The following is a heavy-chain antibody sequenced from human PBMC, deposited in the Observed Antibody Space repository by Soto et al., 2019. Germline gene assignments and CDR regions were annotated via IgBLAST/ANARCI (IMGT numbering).Heavy chain of an antibody. CDR1: GGSISSGGYS. V-gene: IGHV4-30-2*01. CDR2: IYHSGST. Sequence: SETLSLTCAVSGGSISSGGYSWSWIRQPPGKGPEGIGYIYHSGSTYYNPSLKSRVTISVDRTKNQFSLKLSSVTAADTAVYYCARGAQTPYYYYGMDVWGQGTTVTVSS. CDR3: ARGAQTPYYYYGMDV. J-gene: IGHJ6*02.